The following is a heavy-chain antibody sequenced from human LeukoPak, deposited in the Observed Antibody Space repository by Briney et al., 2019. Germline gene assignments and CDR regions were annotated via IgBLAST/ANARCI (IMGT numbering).Heavy chain of an antibody. Sequence: SETLSLTCTVSGYSITSGYYWGWIRQPPGKGLEWIGSIYHSGSTYYNPSLKSRVTISVDTSKNQFSLKLISVTAADTAVYYCARDSGGSPYDFWGQGTLVTVSS. CDR1: GYSITSGYY. D-gene: IGHD3-10*01. J-gene: IGHJ4*02. CDR2: IYHSGST. CDR3: ARDSGGSPYDF. V-gene: IGHV4-38-2*02.